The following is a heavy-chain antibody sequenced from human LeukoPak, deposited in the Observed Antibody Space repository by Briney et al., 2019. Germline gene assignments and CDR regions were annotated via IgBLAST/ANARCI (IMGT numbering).Heavy chain of an antibody. V-gene: IGHV3-20*04. CDR1: GFTFDDYA. J-gene: IGHJ4*02. Sequence: GGSLRLSCAASGFTFDDYAMNWVRQAPGKGLEWVCGINWNGGSTGYADSVKGRFTIFRDNAKKSLYLQMNSLRAEDTALYYCARDSRWKALEYWGQGTLVTVSS. CDR3: ARDSRWKALEY. D-gene: IGHD5-24*01. CDR2: INWNGGST.